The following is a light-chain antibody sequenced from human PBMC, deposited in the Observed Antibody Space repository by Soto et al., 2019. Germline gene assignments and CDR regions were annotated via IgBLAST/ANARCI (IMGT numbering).Light chain of an antibody. Sequence: EIVMTQSPATLSVSPGERATLSCRASQSVSSNLAWYQQKPGQAPRLLIYGASTRATGIPARFSGSGSGIXXXXXXXSLXSEDFAVYYCQQYNNWPPYTFGQGTKLEIK. CDR3: QQYNNWPPYT. CDR2: GAS. V-gene: IGKV3-15*01. J-gene: IGKJ2*01. CDR1: QSVSSN.